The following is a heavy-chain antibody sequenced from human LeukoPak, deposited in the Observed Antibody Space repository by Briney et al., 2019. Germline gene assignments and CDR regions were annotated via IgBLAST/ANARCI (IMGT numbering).Heavy chain of an antibody. J-gene: IGHJ4*02. CDR2: IYYSGST. CDR1: GGSISSSSYY. Sequence: SETLSLTCTVSGGSISSSSYYWRWIRQPPGKGLEWIGSIYYSGSTYYHPSLKSRVTISVDTSKNQFSLKLSSVTAADTAVYYCAIYDYGDYGLYDYWGQGTLVTVSS. D-gene: IGHD4-17*01. V-gene: IGHV4-39*01. CDR3: AIYDYGDYGLYDY.